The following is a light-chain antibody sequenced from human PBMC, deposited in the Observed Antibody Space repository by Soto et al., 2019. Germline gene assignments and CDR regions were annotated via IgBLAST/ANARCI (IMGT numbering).Light chain of an antibody. CDR1: QSVSSK. CDR3: QHYSTWLWT. J-gene: IGKJ1*01. CDR2: GAS. V-gene: IGKV3-15*01. Sequence: EIVMTQSPATLSVSPGERATLSCRASQSVSSKLAWYQQKPGQGPRLLIYGASTRATGIPARFSGSGSWTEFPLTISSLQSEDFAVYYCQHYSTWLWTFGQGTKVEIK.